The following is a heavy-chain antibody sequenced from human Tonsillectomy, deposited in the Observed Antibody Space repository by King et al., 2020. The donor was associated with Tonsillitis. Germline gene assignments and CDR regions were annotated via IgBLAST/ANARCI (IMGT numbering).Heavy chain of an antibody. D-gene: IGHD3-16*02. Sequence: QLVQSGAEVKKPGSSVKVSCKASGGAFSSYAISWVRQAPGQGLEWMGGIILIFRTAHYARKFQGRGTLTPDGSTSTAYMELSGLRSEYTAVYYCSRNLHDYQVWGSHRIFDFWGQGTLVTVSS. CDR3: SRNLHDYQVWGSHRIFDF. CDR1: GGAFSSYA. V-gene: IGHV1-69*05. J-gene: IGHJ4*02. CDR2: IILIFRTA.